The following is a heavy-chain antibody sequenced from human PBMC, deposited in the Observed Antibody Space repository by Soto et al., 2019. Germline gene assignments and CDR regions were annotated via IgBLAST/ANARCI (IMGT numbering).Heavy chain of an antibody. CDR2: ISSSSSTI. V-gene: IGHV3-48*01. CDR1: GFTFSDYI. CDR3: STGLCLNCP. J-gene: IGHJ4*02. D-gene: IGHD2-15*01. Sequence: GGSLRLSYAASGFTFSDYIMNWVRQAPGKGLEWVSYISSSSSTIYYAAPVKDRFTISRDDSKNTLYLQMSSLKTEDTAVYYCSTGLCLNCPWGEGTLVTVSS.